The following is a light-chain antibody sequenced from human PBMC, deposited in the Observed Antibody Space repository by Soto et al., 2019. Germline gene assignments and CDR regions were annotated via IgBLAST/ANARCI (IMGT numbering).Light chain of an antibody. Sequence: EIVLTQSPGTLSLSPGERAALSCRASQSVSSSSLAWYQQKPGQAPRLLVYGASSRATGVPDRFSGSGSGTDFTLIISSLRPEDFALYFGQQYGSSPQTFGQGTKVESK. CDR2: GAS. CDR3: QQYGSSPQT. V-gene: IGKV3-20*01. CDR1: QSVSSSS. J-gene: IGKJ1*01.